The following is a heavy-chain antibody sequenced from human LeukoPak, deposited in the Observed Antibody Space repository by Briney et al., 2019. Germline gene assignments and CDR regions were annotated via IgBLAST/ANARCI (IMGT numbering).Heavy chain of an antibody. CDR1: GGSISSSSYY. J-gene: IGHJ3*02. D-gene: IGHD3-22*01. CDR3: APHRGFITMIVVVNSISNAFDI. V-gene: IGHV4-39*07. Sequence: SETLSLTCTVSGGSISSSSYYWGWIRQPPGKGLEWIGSIYYSGSTYYNPSLKSRVTISVDTSKNQFSLKLSSVTAADTAVYYCAPHRGFITMIVVVNSISNAFDIWGQGTMVTVSS. CDR2: IYYSGST.